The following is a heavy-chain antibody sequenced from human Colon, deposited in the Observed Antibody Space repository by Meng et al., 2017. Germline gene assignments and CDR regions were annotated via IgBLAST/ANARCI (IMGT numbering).Heavy chain of an antibody. Sequence: QVQLVQSGSALKKPGASVKVSCKASGYSFRTYAINWVRQAPGQGLQWMGWINMYTGDPSYVEGFAGRFVFSLDISVSTAYLQISSLKAEDTAVYFCVRHNGDSDFDYWGQGTLVTVSS. CDR3: VRHNGDSDFDY. CDR2: INMYTGDP. V-gene: IGHV7-4-1*02. CDR1: GYSFRTYA. D-gene: IGHD2-21*02. J-gene: IGHJ4*02.